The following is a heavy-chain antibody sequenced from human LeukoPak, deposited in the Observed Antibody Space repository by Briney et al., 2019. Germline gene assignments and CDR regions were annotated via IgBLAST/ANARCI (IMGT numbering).Heavy chain of an antibody. CDR3: VRSLDY. CDR1: GFPFSSYG. Sequence: GGSLRLSCAASGFPFSSYGMNWVRQAPGKGVEWGSVIGGSDGFTQYADSVKGRFTISRDNSKTTVYLQINRLRVEDTALYYCVRSLDYWGQGTLVPVSS. CDR2: IGGSDGFT. J-gene: IGHJ4*02. V-gene: IGHV3-23*01.